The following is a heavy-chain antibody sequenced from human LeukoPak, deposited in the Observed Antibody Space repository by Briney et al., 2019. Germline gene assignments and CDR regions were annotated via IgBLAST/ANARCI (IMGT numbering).Heavy chain of an antibody. J-gene: IGHJ4*02. Sequence: QPGGSLRLSCAASGFTFSSYGMHWVRKAPGKGLEWVAFIRYDGSNKYYADSVKGRFTISRDNFKNTLYLQMNSLRAEDTAVYDCAKVVGGRRLRCLEWLPADDYWGQGTLVTVSS. V-gene: IGHV3-30*02. D-gene: IGHD3-3*01. CDR3: AKVVGGRRLRCLEWLPADDY. CDR2: IRYDGSNK. CDR1: GFTFSSYG.